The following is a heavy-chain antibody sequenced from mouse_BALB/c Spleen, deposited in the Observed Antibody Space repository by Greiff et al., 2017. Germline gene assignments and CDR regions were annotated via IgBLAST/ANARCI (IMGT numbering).Heavy chain of an antibody. CDR1: GFTFSSYT. V-gene: IGHV5-12-2*01. D-gene: IGHD1-1*01. CDR2: ISNGGGST. J-gene: IGHJ2*01. Sequence: EVKVVESGGGLVQPGGSLKLSCAASGFTFSSYTMSWVRQTPEKRLEWVAYISNGGGSTYYPDTVKGRFTISRDNAKNTLYLQMSSLKSEDTAMYNCSRQRDYYSSRRGYVDYWGRGTTLTVSS. CDR3: SRQRDYYSSRRGYVDY.